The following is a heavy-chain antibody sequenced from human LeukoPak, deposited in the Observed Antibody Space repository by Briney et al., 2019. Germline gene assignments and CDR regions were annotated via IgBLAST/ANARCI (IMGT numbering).Heavy chain of an antibody. CDR1: GGSFSGYQ. J-gene: IGHJ4*02. Sequence: NPSETLSLSCAVYGGSFSGYQWTWIRQPPGKGLEWIGEINHSGSTNYNPSLKSRVTISVDTSKNQFSLKLSSVTAADTAVYYCARGAPGYWGQGTLVTVSS. V-gene: IGHV4-34*01. CDR3: ARGAPGY. CDR2: INHSGST.